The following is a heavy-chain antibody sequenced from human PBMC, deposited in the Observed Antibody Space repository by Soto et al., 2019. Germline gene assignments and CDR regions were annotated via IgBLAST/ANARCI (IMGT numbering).Heavy chain of an antibody. J-gene: IGHJ4*02. V-gene: IGHV3-33*01. D-gene: IGHD3-22*01. CDR2: IWYDGSNK. Sequence: QVQLVESGGGVVQPGRSLRLSCAASGFTFSSYGMHWVRQAPGKGLEWVAVIWYDGSNKYYADSVKGRFTISRDNSKNTLYLQMNSLRAEDTAVYYCARKSDDYYYDSSGFAYWGQGTLVTVSS. CDR1: GFTFSSYG. CDR3: ARKSDDYYYDSSGFAY.